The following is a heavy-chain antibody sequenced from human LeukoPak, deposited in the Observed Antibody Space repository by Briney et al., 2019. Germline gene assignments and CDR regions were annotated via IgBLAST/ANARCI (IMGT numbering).Heavy chain of an antibody. Sequence: GGSLRLSCAVSGFTFSSYWMSWFRQAPGKGRDWVANKNQDGSQKFSADSVKGRFTISRDNAKNSLSLQMNSLRVEDTAVYYCARDWFDGDYDRFDYWGKGTLVTVSS. D-gene: IGHD4-17*01. CDR2: KNQDGSQK. CDR3: ARDWFDGDYDRFDY. V-gene: IGHV3-7*03. CDR1: GFTFSSYW. J-gene: IGHJ4*02.